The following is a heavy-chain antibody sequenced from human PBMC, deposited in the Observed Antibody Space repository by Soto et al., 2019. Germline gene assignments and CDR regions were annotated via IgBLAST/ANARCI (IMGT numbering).Heavy chain of an antibody. CDR1: GFTFSGSS. V-gene: IGHV3-73*01. CDR2: MRSGAKNFAT. Sequence: ESGGGLVRPGGSLKVSCTVSGFTFSGSSIHWVRHSSGRGLEWVGRMRSGAKNFATEYGASMKGRFIISRDDSKNTAYLEMNSLTADDTAVYYCQLRDNMDVWGKGTTV. CDR3: QLRDNMDV. J-gene: IGHJ6*04.